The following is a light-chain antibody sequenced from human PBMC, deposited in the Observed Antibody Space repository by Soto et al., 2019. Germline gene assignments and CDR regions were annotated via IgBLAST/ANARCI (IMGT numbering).Light chain of an antibody. CDR3: QQTYSDIS. V-gene: IGKV1-39*01. CDR1: RTINTS. J-gene: IGKJ4*01. CDR2: GAS. Sequence: DVRMTQSPSSPSASVGDTITIAGGASRTINTSLNCFHKKPGEPPRLLIYGASTLHDGVPSRFSGSGSGADFTLTISGLQPEDFASYHCQQTYSDISFGGGTKVDIK.